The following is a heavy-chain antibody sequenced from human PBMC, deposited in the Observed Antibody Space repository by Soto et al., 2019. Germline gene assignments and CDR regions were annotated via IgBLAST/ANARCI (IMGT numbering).Heavy chain of an antibody. V-gene: IGHV3-7*03. D-gene: IGHD3-10*01. CDR3: VKDFFSSGG. CDR2: IKPDGSES. Sequence: EVQLVESGGDLVQPGGSLRVSCAASGFTLSSYWMRWVRQAPGKGLEWVATIKPDGSESYYVDSVKGRFTISRDNAKNSLYLQMNSLRAEDTAVYYCVKDFFSSGGWGQGILVTVSS. CDR1: GFTLSSYW. J-gene: IGHJ4*02.